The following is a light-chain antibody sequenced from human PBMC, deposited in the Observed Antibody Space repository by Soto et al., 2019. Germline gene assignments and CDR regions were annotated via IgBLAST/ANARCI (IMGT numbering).Light chain of an antibody. CDR1: SSNIGSHI. CDR3: AAWDDSAFGVV. Sequence: QSVLTQPPSASGAPGQRVTISCSGSSSNIGSHIVNWYQQVPGTAPKLLIYTNNQRPSGVPDRFSRSKSGTSASLAISGLQSEDEADYYCAAWDDSAFGVVFGGGTKLTVL. J-gene: IGLJ2*01. CDR2: TNN. V-gene: IGLV1-44*01.